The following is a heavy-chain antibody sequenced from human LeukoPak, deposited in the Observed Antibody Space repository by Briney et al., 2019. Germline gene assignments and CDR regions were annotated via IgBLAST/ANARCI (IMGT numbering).Heavy chain of an antibody. J-gene: IGHJ6*03. D-gene: IGHD3-10*01. CDR2: IRYDGSNK. CDR3: ASGSGSYRTPYYYMDV. Sequence: TGGSLRLSCAASGFTFSSYGMHWVRQAPGKGLEWVAFIRYDGSNKYYADSVKGRFTISRDNSKNTLYLQMNNLRAEDTAVYYCASGSGSYRTPYYYMDVWGKGTTVTVSS. V-gene: IGHV3-30*02. CDR1: GFTFSSYG.